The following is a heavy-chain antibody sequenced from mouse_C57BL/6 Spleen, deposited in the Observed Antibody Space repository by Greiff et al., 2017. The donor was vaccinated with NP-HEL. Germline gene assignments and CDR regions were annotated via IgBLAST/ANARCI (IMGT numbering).Heavy chain of an antibody. CDR1: GYAFTNYL. V-gene: IGHV1-54*01. CDR3: ARCPSTVVATPSAMDY. D-gene: IGHD1-1*01. CDR2: INPGSGGT. J-gene: IGHJ4*01. Sequence: VQLQQSGAELVRPGTSVKVSCKASGYAFTNYLIEWVKQRPGQGLEWIGVINPGSGGTNYNEKFKGKATLTADKSSSTAYMQLSSLTSEDSAFYFCARCPSTVVATPSAMDYGGQGTSVTVSS.